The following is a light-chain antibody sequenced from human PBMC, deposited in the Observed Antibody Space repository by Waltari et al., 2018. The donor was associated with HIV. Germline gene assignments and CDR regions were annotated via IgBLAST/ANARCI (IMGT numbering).Light chain of an antibody. V-gene: IGLV3-1*01. CDR2: QDY. Sequence: SYDLTQPPSVSVSPGQTFNITWSGDNLGHQYACWYLHKPGQSPLMVIFQDYKRPSGIPERFSGSNSGNTATLTISDTQPIDEADYYCQTWDRNTVDVSFGGGTKLTVL. CDR1: NLGHQY. CDR3: QTWDRNTVDVS. J-gene: IGLJ2*01.